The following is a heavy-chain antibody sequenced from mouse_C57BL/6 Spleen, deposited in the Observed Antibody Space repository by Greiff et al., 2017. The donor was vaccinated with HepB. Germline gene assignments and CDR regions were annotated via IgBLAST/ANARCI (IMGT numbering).Heavy chain of an antibody. CDR3: ITDYYGSSSFDY. CDR1: GFNIKDDY. J-gene: IGHJ2*01. Sequence: DVKLVESGAELVRPGASVKLSCTASGFNIKDDYMHWVKQRPEQGLEWIGWIDPENGDTEYASKFQGKATITADTSSNTAYLQLSSLTSEDTAVYYCITDYYGSSSFDYWGQGTTLTVSS. D-gene: IGHD1-1*01. CDR2: IDPENGDT. V-gene: IGHV14-4*01.